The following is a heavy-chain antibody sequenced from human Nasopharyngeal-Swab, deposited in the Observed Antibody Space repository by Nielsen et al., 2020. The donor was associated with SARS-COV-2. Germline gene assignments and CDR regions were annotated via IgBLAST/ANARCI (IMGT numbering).Heavy chain of an antibody. CDR2: ISWNSGSI. D-gene: IGHD3/OR15-3a*01. CDR1: GFTFDDYA. CDR3: AKDQRALDSNYYYYGMDV. V-gene: IGHV3-9*01. J-gene: IGHJ6*02. Sequence: SLKISCAASGFTFDDYAMHWVRQAPGKGLEWVSGISWNSGSIGYADSVKGRFTISRDNAKDTLYLQMNSLRAEDTALYYCAKDQRALDSNYYYYGMDVWCQGTTVTVSS.